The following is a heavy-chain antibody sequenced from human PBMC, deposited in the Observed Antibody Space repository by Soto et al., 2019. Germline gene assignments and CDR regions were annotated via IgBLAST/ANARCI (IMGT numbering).Heavy chain of an antibody. CDR2: IHYSGNS. D-gene: IGHD3-10*01. J-gene: IGHJ4*02. CDR1: GASVTTTY. Sequence: SETLSLTCTVSGASVTTTYWSWIRQPPGKGLEWIGYIHYSGNSFYNPSLKSRVTMSVDTSKNQFSLRLTSVTAADTAVYFCARGAGDSATPFDYRGPGTLVTVS. CDR3: ARGAGDSATPFDY. V-gene: IGHV4-59*02.